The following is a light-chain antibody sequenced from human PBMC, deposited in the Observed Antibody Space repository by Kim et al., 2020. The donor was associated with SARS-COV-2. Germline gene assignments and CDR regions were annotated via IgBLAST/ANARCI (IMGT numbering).Light chain of an antibody. J-gene: IGLJ3*02. CDR1: NSDIGGYNY. V-gene: IGLV2-14*03. Sequence: QSALTQPASVSGSPVQWFTISYTGSNSDIGGYNYVSWYQQHPGKAPKLIIYDVTKRPSGVSDRFSGSKSGNTASLIISGLQADDEADYYCSSYTSSKTWVFGGGTQLTVL. CDR2: DVT. CDR3: SSYTSSKTWV.